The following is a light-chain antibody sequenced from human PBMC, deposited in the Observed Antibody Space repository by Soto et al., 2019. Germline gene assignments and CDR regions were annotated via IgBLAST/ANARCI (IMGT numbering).Light chain of an antibody. J-gene: IGKJ1*01. Sequence: ETVLTQSPGTLSLSPGERATLFCRASQRISNNFLAWYQQIPGQAPSLLIFGASRRATGIPDRFSGSGSGTEFTLTIDRREPEDFAVDYCQQYRRSPPSLTFGRGTKVEIK. CDR3: QQYRRSPPSLT. V-gene: IGKV3-20*01. CDR2: GAS. CDR1: QRISNNF.